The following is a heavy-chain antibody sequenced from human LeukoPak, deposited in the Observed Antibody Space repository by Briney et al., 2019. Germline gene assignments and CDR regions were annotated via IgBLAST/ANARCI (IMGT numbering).Heavy chain of an antibody. CDR2: ISWNSGSI. Sequence: GGSLRLSCAASGFTFDDYAMHWVRQAPGKGLEWVSGISWNSGSIGYADSVKGRFTISRDNAKNSLYLQMNSLRAEDTAVYYCAKDRRDGYNGAYFDYWGQGTLVTVSS. D-gene: IGHD5-24*01. CDR1: GFTFDDYA. V-gene: IGHV3-9*01. J-gene: IGHJ4*02. CDR3: AKDRRDGYNGAYFDY.